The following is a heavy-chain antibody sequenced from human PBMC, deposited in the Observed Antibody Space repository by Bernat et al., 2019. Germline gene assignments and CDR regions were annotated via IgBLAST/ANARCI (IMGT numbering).Heavy chain of an antibody. CDR1: GFTFGTFA. CDR2: MTGGGTT. Sequence: EVRLVESGGDLVQPGGSLRLSCAASGFTFGTFAMSWVRQAPGKGLEWVSAMTGGGTTYYADSVKGRVIISRDNSKNMLFMQMYSLTAEDTAVYYCAKFRGQLIRNYYMNVWGEGTTVTVS. D-gene: IGHD2-21*01. J-gene: IGHJ6*03. CDR3: AKFRGQLIRNYYMNV. V-gene: IGHV3-23*04.